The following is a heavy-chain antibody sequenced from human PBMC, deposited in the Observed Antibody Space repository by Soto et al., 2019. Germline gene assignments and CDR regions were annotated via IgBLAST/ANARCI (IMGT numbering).Heavy chain of an antibody. V-gene: IGHV4-31*02. D-gene: IGHD6-13*01. CDR1: GGSITTGNHY. J-gene: IGHJ4*02. Sequence: PSQTLSLTCAVSGGSITTGNHYWCWIRQLPGQGLQCIGLVTSTGSPHYNPSLQSRGTISLDTSKNQFSLKLSSVSAADTAVYYCARTRFSSSWYPDYWGQGTLVTVSS. CDR3: ARTRFSSSWYPDY. CDR2: VTSTGSP.